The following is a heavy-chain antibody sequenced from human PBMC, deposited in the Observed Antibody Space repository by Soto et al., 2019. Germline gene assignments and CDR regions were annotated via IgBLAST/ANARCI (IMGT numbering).Heavy chain of an antibody. J-gene: IGHJ4*02. V-gene: IGHV3-9*01. D-gene: IGHD3-16*01. CDR3: AKGRGYDYIWDLTD. Sequence: GGSLRLSCAASGFTFDDYAMHWVRQAPGKGLEWVSGISWNTGIIAYADSVKGRFTISRDNAKNSLYLQMNSLRAEDTAFYYCAKGRGYDYIWDLTDWGQGTLVTVSS. CDR2: ISWNTGII. CDR1: GFTFDDYA.